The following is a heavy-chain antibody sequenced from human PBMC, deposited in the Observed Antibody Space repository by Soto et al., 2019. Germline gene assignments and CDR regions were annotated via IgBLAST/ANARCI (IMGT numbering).Heavy chain of an antibody. CDR1: GGSISSSSYY. CDR2: IYYSGST. V-gene: IGHV4-39*01. D-gene: IGHD2-2*01. CDR3: HIVVVPAAIHYFDY. J-gene: IGHJ4*02. Sequence: SETLSLTCTVSGGSISSSSYYWGWIRQPPGKGLEWIGSIYYSGSTYYNPSLKSRVTISVDTSKNQFSLKLSSVTAADTAVYYCHIVVVPAAIHYFDYWGQGTLVTVSS.